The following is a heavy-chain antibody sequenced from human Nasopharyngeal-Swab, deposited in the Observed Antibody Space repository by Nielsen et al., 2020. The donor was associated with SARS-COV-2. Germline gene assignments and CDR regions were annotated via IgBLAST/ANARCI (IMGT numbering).Heavy chain of an antibody. D-gene: IGHD5-12*01. J-gene: IGHJ6*02. CDR1: GFTFSSYA. V-gene: IGHV3-23*01. CDR2: IIGSDYST. CDR3: AKDRDSGDDSDDYYHYYGMDV. Sequence: GESLKISCAASGFTFSSYAISWVRQAPGKGLEWVSVIIGSDYSTYYADSVKGRFTISRDNSKNTVSLQMNSLRVEDTAMYYCAKDRDSGDDSDDYYHYYGMDVWGQGTTVTVSS.